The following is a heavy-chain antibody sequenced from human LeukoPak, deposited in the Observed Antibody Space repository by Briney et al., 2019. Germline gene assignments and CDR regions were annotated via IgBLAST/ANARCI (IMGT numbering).Heavy chain of an antibody. CDR3: ARDSDTYYFDY. V-gene: IGHV3-30*03. Sequence: GGSLRLSCVASGFSISSHWMRWLRQAPGKGLEWVAVISYDGSNKYYADSVKGRFTISRDNSKNTLYLQMNSLRAEDTAVYYCARDSDTYYFDYWGQGTLVTVSS. CDR1: GFSISSHW. CDR2: ISYDGSNK. J-gene: IGHJ4*02.